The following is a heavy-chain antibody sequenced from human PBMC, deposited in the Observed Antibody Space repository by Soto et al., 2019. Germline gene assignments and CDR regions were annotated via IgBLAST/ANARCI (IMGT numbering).Heavy chain of an antibody. V-gene: IGHV2-5*02. D-gene: IGHD3-10*01. Sequence: SGPTLVNPTQTLTLTCTFSGFSLSTSGIGVGWIRQPPGKALEWLALIYWDDDKRYSPSLKSRLTITKDTSKNQVVLTVTNMEPVDTATYYCAHRLSRTPASGSGSWGPYYFDYWGQGTLVTVSS. CDR2: IYWDDDK. J-gene: IGHJ4*02. CDR3: AHRLSRTPASGSGSWGPYYFDY. CDR1: GFSLSTSGIG.